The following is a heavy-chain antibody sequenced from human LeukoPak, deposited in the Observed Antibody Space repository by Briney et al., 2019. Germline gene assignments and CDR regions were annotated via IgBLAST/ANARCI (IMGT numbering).Heavy chain of an antibody. CDR2: IYNSGST. CDR3: AREKSESWYLAF. J-gene: IGHJ4*02. CDR1: GRSLSAYN. Sequence: SETLSLTRTLSGRSLSAYNWRWIRQPPGKGLEWIWYIYNSGSTNYNPSLKSRVTISVDTSKNQFSLKLSSVTAADTAVYYCAREKSESWYLAFWGQGTLVTVSS. V-gene: IGHV4-59*01. D-gene: IGHD6-13*01.